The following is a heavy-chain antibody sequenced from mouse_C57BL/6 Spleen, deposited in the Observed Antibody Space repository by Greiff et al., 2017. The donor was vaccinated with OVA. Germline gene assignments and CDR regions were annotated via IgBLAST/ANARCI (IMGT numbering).Heavy chain of an antibody. CDR1: GYAFSSYW. CDR2: IYPGDGDN. CDR3: ARRIYYDYGGFAY. D-gene: IGHD2-4*01. J-gene: IGHJ3*01. Sequence: VKLVESGAELVKPGASVKISCKASGYAFSSYWMNWVKQRPGKGLEWIGQIYPGDGDNNYNGKFKGKATLTADKSSSTAYMQLSSLTSEDSAVYFCARRIYYDYGGFAYWGQGTLVTVSA. V-gene: IGHV1-80*01.